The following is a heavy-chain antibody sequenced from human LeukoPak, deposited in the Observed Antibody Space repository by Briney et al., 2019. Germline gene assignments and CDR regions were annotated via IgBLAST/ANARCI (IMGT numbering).Heavy chain of an antibody. V-gene: IGHV3-53*01. Sequence: GGSLRLYCAASGFTFSSYAMSWVRQAPGQGLEWVSVIYSGGSTYYADSVKGRFTISRDNSKNTLYLQMNSLRAEDTAVYYCARGPVTTEFDYWGQGTLVIVSS. J-gene: IGHJ4*02. CDR2: IYSGGST. CDR1: GFTFSSYA. CDR3: ARGPVTTEFDY. D-gene: IGHD4-17*01.